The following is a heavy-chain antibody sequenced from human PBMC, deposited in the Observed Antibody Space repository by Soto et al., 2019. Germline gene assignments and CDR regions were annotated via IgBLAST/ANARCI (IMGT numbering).Heavy chain of an antibody. CDR2: INHSGST. CDR3: AREYCSGGSCYQG. J-gene: IGHJ4*02. V-gene: IGHV4-34*01. CDR1: GGSFSGYY. D-gene: IGHD2-15*01. Sequence: QVQLQQWGAGLLKPSETLSLTCAGYGGSFSGYYWSWIRQPPGKGLEWIGEINHSGSTNYNPSLKSRVTISVDTSKNKLSLKLSSVTAADTAVYYCAREYCSGGSCYQGWGQGTLVAVSS.